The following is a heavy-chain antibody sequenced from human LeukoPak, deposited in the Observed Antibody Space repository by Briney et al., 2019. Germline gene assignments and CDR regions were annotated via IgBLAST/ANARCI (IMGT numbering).Heavy chain of an antibody. D-gene: IGHD2-8*01. CDR3: ARGVIVLMVYAIPPWYNWFDP. CDR1: GGSFSGYY. J-gene: IGHJ5*02. V-gene: IGHV4-34*01. Sequence: SETLSLTCAVYGGSFSGYYWSWIRQPPGKGLEWIGEINHSGSTNYNPSLKSRVTISVDTSKNQFSLKLSSVTAADTAVYYCARGVIVLMVYAIPPWYNWFDPWGQGTLVTVSS. CDR2: INHSGST.